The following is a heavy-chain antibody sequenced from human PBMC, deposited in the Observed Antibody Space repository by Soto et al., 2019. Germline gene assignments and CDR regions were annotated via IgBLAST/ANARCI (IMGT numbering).Heavy chain of an antibody. D-gene: IGHD3-10*01. Sequence: QVQLVDSGGGVVQPGRSLRLSCAASGFTFSDYGMHWVRQAPGKGLEWVAVIWYDGSNRYYADSVNGRFTISRDNYKNTVCLQRKSLRSEDTAVYYCANDLNYYASGIYPPGMDVWGQGTTVIVSS. CDR3: ANDLNYYASGIYPPGMDV. J-gene: IGHJ6*02. CDR1: GFTFSDYG. V-gene: IGHV3-33*03. CDR2: IWYDGSNR.